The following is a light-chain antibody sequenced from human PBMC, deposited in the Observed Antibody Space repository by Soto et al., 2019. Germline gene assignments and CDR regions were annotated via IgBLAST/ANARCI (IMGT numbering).Light chain of an antibody. CDR2: EGS. V-gene: IGLV2-23*01. CDR1: SSDVGSYSL. Sequence: QSVLTQPASVSGSPGQSITVSCTGTSSDVGSYSLVSWYHQNPGKAPKLVIYEGSKRPSGVSNRLSGSKSGNTASLTISGLQPEDEGDYYCCSYTSSTVIFGGGTKVTVL. CDR3: CSYTSSTVI. J-gene: IGLJ2*01.